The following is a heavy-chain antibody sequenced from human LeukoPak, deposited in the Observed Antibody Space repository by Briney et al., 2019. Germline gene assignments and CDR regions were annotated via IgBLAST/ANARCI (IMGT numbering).Heavy chain of an antibody. J-gene: IGHJ4*02. CDR1: GGSISSSSYY. Sequence: PSETLSLTCTVSGGSISSSSYYWGWIRQPPGKGLEWIGSIYYSGSTYYNPSLKSRVTISVDTSKNQFSLKLSSVTAADTAVYYCATLATNGIVSSSFSYWGQGTLVTVSS. CDR2: IYYSGST. D-gene: IGHD6-13*01. V-gene: IGHV4-39*01. CDR3: ATLATNGIVSSSFSY.